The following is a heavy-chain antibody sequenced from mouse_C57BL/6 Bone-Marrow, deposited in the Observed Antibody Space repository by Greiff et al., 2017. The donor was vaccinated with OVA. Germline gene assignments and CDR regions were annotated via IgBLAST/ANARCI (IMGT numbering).Heavy chain of an antibody. J-gene: IGHJ4*01. Sequence: EVQLQESGPGLVKPSQSLSLTCSVTGYSITSGYYWNWIRQFPGNKLEWMGYISYDGSNNYNPSLKNRISITRDTSKNQFFLKLNSVTTEDTATYYCARGGGYYYAMDYWGQRTSVTVSS. CDR3: ARGGGYYYAMDY. V-gene: IGHV3-6*01. CDR2: ISYDGSN. CDR1: GYSITSGYY.